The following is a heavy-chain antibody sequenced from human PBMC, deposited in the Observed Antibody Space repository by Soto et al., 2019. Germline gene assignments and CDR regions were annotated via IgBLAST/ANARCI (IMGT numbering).Heavy chain of an antibody. CDR1: GGSISSSAYY. J-gene: IGHJ6*02. CDR3: ARDSYCSGGSCHGRLREDHYYYGMDV. Sequence: QVQLQESGPGLVKPSQTLSLTCSVSGGSISSSAYYWSWIRQRPGKGLEWIGYIYYSGSTYYNPSLKSRVTISIDTSKTQFSLNLSSVTAADTAVYYCARDSYCSGGSCHGRLREDHYYYGMDVWGQGTTVTVSS. D-gene: IGHD2-15*01. V-gene: IGHV4-31*03. CDR2: IYYSGST.